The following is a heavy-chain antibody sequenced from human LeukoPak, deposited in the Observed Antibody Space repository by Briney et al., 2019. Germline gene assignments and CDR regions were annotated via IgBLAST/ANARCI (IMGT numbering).Heavy chain of an antibody. CDR2: TSSSDPGT. CDR3: ARAPVTSCRGAFCYPFDY. Sequence: PGGSLRLSCAVSGFTFRSYDMSWVRQGPGKGLEWVAATSSSDPGTYHANSVRGRFTISRDNSKNTLYLQMNRLRVEDAAVYYCARAPVTSCRGAFCYPFDYWGQGTLVTVSS. J-gene: IGHJ4*02. D-gene: IGHD2-15*01. V-gene: IGHV3-23*01. CDR1: GFTFRSYD.